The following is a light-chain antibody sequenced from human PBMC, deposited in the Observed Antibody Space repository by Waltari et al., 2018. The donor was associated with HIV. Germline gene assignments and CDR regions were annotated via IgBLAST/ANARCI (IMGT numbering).Light chain of an antibody. CDR3: AAWDDSLSGRV. CDR1: SSNIGNNY. CDR2: RND. Sequence: SVVTQPPSASGTPGQRITISCSGSSSNIGNNYDYWYQQLPGTAPKLLIYRNDQRPSGVPDRISGSKSGTSAFLAISGLRSEDEADYYCAAWDDSLSGRVFGGGTKVAVL. J-gene: IGLJ3*02. V-gene: IGLV1-47*01.